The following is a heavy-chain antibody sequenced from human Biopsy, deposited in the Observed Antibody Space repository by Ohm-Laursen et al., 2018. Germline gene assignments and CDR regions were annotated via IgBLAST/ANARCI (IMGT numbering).Heavy chain of an antibody. Sequence: TLSLTCSVSGGSIISYYWAWLRQPPGKGLEWIGSIYNTETTFYNPSLKSQVTISVDTSTNQFSLKVSSVTAADTALYFCARHPTGFWFDPWGHGTLVTVSS. CDR2: IYNTETT. CDR3: ARHPTGFWFDP. CDR1: GGSIISYY. J-gene: IGHJ5*02. V-gene: IGHV4-39*01.